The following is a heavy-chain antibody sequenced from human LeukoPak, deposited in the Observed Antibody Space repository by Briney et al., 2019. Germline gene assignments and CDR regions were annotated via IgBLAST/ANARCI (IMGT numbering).Heavy chain of an antibody. CDR2: ITFSSSII. CDR3: AREDTSGWYLHYFDF. V-gene: IGHV3-48*04. D-gene: IGHD6-19*01. J-gene: IGHJ4*02. CDR1: GFTFSSYS. Sequence: QPGGSLRLSCAASGFTFSSYSMNWVRQAPGKGLEWVSYITFSSSIIYYADSVKGRFTISRDNAKNSLYLQMNSLRAEDTAVYYCAREDTSGWYLHYFDFWGQGALVTVSS.